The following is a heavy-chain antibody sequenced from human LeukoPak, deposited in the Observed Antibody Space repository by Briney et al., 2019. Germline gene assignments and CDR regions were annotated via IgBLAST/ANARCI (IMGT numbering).Heavy chain of an antibody. CDR2: IIPIFGTA. V-gene: IGHV1-69*13. CDR1: GGTFSSYA. CDR3: ARVRQSEWELLSFDP. Sequence: ASVKVSCKASGGTFSSYAISWVRQAPGQGLEWMGGIIPIFGTANYAQKFQGRVTITADESTSTAYMELSSLRSEDTAVYYCARVRQSEWELLSFDPWGQGTLVTASS. D-gene: IGHD1-26*01. J-gene: IGHJ5*02.